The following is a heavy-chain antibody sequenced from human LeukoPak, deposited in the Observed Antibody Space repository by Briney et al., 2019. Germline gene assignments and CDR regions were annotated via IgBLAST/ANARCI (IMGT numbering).Heavy chain of an antibody. Sequence: GGSLRLSCAASGFVFSTHAMHWVRQAPGKGLEYVSGISGNGGYTDYANSVKGRFTISRDNFKNTLYLQMGSLRAEDMAVYYCARDLFSGAEMATFDYWGQGTLVTVSS. CDR1: GFVFSTHA. D-gene: IGHD5-24*01. CDR3: ARDLFSGAEMATFDY. CDR2: ISGNGGYT. V-gene: IGHV3-64*01. J-gene: IGHJ4*02.